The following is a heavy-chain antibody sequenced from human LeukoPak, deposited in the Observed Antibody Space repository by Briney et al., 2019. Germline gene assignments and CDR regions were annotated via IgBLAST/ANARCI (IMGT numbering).Heavy chain of an antibody. CDR2: ISSSSSYI. CDR3: ARGPYSSGFNWFDP. Sequence: GGSLRLSCAASGFTFSSYSMNWVRPAPGNGLECVSSISSSSSYIYYAASVKGRFTISRDNAKNSLYLQMNSLRAEDTAVYYCARGPYSSGFNWFDPWGQGTLVTVSS. CDR1: GFTFSSYS. J-gene: IGHJ5*02. D-gene: IGHD6-19*01. V-gene: IGHV3-21*01.